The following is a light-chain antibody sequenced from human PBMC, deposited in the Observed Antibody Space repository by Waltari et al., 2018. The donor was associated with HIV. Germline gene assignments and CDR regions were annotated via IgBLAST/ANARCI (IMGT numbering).Light chain of an antibody. Sequence: QSALTQPASVSGSPGQSITISCTGTSSDVGTYSLVSWYQHHPGKAPKLMIYEGNKRPSGVSNLCSGAKSGNTASLTISGLQAENESDYYCSSYTSFSTVLFGGGTKLTVL. CDR2: EGN. CDR1: SSDVGTYSL. CDR3: SSYTSFSTVL. J-gene: IGLJ2*01. V-gene: IGLV2-23*01.